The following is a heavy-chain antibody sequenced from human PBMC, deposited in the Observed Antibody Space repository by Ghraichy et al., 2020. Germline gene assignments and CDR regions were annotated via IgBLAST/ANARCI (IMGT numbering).Heavy chain of an antibody. CDR2: IYYSGST. Sequence: SETLSLTCTVSGGSISSSSYYWGWIRQPPGKGLEWIGSIYYSGSTYYNPSLKSRVTISVDTSKNQFSLKLSSVTAADTAVYYCARAPIVVVINWGPFDYWGQGTLVTVSS. V-gene: IGHV4-39*07. D-gene: IGHD2-21*01. CDR1: GGSISSSSYY. CDR3: ARAPIVVVINWGPFDY. J-gene: IGHJ4*02.